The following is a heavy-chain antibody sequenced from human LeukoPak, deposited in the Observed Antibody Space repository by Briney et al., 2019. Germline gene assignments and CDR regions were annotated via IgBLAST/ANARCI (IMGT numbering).Heavy chain of an antibody. CDR3: ARGGGAYDILTGYFDY. CDR2: INPNSGGT. CDR1: GYTFTGYY. Sequence: ASVKVSCKASGYTFTGYYMNWVRQAPGQGLEWMGWINPNSGGTNYAQKFQGRVTMTRDTSISTAYMELSRLRSDDTAVYYCARGGGAYDILTGYFDYWGQGTLVTVSS. V-gene: IGHV1-2*02. J-gene: IGHJ4*02. D-gene: IGHD3-9*01.